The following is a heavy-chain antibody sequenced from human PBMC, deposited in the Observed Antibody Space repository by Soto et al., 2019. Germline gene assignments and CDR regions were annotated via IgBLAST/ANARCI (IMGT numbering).Heavy chain of an antibody. Sequence: QVQLVESGGGVVQPGGSLRLSCAASGFTFNTYHMHCVRQAPGKGLQWVAVIWSDGSNKYYADSVKGRFTISRDNSKNTLYLQMNSLRVEDTAVYYCARIGSWALNFDYWGQGTLVTVSS. CDR3: ARIGSWALNFDY. CDR2: IWSDGSNK. D-gene: IGHD3-16*01. V-gene: IGHV3-33*01. J-gene: IGHJ4*02. CDR1: GFTFNTYH.